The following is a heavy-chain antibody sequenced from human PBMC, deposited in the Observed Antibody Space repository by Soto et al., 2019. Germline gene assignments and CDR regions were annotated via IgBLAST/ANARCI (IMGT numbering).Heavy chain of an antibody. D-gene: IGHD1-1*01. Sequence: QITVKESGPTLVTPTQTLTLTCTFSGFSFSTSGAGVGWIRQPPGKALEWLALIFWNDDKRYTPSLNRRLTITKDTSKIQVVLTMSNLDPVDTATYFCAHRRGASTTGGAFDIWGLGTKVTVSS. J-gene: IGHJ3*02. CDR2: IFWNDDK. V-gene: IGHV2-5*01. CDR3: AHRRGASTTGGAFDI. CDR1: GFSFSTSGAG.